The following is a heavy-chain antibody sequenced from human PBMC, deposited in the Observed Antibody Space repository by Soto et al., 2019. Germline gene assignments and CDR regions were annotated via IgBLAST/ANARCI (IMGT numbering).Heavy chain of an antibody. Sequence: PGGSLRLSCAASGFTFSSYSMNWVRQAPGKGLEWVSYISSSSSTIYYADSVKGRFTISRDNAKNSLYLQMNSLRAEDTAVYYCARDYDYIWGSYPKDFDYWGQGTLVTVSS. D-gene: IGHD3-16*02. CDR3: ARDYDYIWGSYPKDFDY. V-gene: IGHV3-48*01. CDR1: GFTFSSYS. CDR2: ISSSSSTI. J-gene: IGHJ4*02.